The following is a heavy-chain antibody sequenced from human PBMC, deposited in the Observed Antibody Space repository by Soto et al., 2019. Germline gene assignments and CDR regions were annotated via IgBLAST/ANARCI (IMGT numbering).Heavy chain of an antibody. CDR2: XXAXXXXX. Sequence: ASVKVSCKASGYTFTAYAMHCVRQAPGQRLEWXGWXXAXXXXXKXXXKFRGRVTITRDTSASTAYTELSSLRSEDTALYYCARPDYGDYYDYWGQGTLVTASS. J-gene: IGHJ4*02. D-gene: IGHD4-17*01. V-gene: IGHV1-3*01. CDR3: ARPDYGDYYDY. CDR1: GYTFTAYA.